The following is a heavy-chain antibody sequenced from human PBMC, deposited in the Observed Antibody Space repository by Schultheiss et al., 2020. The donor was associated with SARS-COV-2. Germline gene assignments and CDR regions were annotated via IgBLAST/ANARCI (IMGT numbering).Heavy chain of an antibody. CDR1: GFTFSNAW. Sequence: GESLKISCAASGFTFSNAWMNWVRQAPGKGLEWVGRIKSKTDGGTTDYAAPVKGRFTISRDDSKNTLYLQMNSLRAEDTAVYYCARGRDGYNLDYWGQGTLVTVSS. J-gene: IGHJ4*02. CDR3: ARGRDGYNLDY. D-gene: IGHD5-24*01. CDR2: IKSKTDGGTT. V-gene: IGHV3-15*07.